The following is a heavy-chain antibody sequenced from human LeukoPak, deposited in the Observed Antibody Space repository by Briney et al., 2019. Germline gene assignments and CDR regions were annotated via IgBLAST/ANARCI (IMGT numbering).Heavy chain of an antibody. V-gene: IGHV3-48*01. CDR1: GFTFSSYS. CDR3: ARVGVRFDY. CDR2: ISSSSSTI. D-gene: IGHD3-16*02. J-gene: IGHJ4*02. Sequence: GGSLRLSCAASGFTFSSYSMNWVRQAPGKGLEWVSYISSSSSTIYYADSVKGRFTISRDNAKNSLYLQMNSLRAEDTAVYYCARVGVRFDYWGQGTLVTVSS.